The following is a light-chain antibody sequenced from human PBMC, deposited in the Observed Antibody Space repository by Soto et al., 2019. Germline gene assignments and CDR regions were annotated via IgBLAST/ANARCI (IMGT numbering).Light chain of an antibody. CDR3: TSYTSTSTYV. CDR2: EVS. Sequence: QSALTQPASVSGSPGQSITISCTGTRSDVGGYEYVSWYQQHPGKAPKLMIYEVSRRPSGVSNRFSGSKSGSTASMTISGLQAGDEADYYCTSYTSTSTYVFGTGTKVTVL. V-gene: IGLV2-14*01. J-gene: IGLJ1*01. CDR1: RSDVGGYEY.